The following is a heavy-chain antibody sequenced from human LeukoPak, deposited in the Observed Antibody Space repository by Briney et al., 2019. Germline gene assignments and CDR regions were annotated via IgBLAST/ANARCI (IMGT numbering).Heavy chain of an antibody. CDR1: GGSISSYY. Sequence: SETLSLTCTVSGGSISSYYWSWIRQPPGKGLEWIGYIYYSGSTNYNPSLKSRVTISVDTSKNQFSLKLSSVTAADTAVYYCARNSRCMQSTSCYRHAFDIWGQGTMVTVSS. D-gene: IGHD2-2*01. J-gene: IGHJ3*02. CDR3: ARNSRCMQSTSCYRHAFDI. CDR2: IYYSGST. V-gene: IGHV4-59*01.